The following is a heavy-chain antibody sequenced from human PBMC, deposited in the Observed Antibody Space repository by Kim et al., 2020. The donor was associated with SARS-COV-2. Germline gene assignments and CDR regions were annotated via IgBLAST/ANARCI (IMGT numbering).Heavy chain of an antibody. J-gene: IGHJ4*02. CDR2: ISYDGSNK. D-gene: IGHD3-10*01. Sequence: GGSLRLSCAASGFTFSSYAMHWVRQAPGKGLEWVAVISYDGSNKYYADSVKGRFTISRDNSKNTLYLQMNSLRAEDTAVYYCARGNYYGSGSYYNVGYWGQGTLVTVSS. V-gene: IGHV3-30*04. CDR1: GFTFSSYA. CDR3: ARGNYYGSGSYYNVGY.